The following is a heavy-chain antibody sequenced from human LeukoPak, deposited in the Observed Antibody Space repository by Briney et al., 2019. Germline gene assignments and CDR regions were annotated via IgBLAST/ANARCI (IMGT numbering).Heavy chain of an antibody. V-gene: IGHV4-59*01. CDR2: IYYSGST. D-gene: IGHD2-15*01. CDR1: GGSIGSFY. CDR3: AKGVATRRVNYYGMDV. Sequence: SETLSLTCTVSGGSIGSFYWSWIRQPPGKGLEWIGYIYYSGSTSYNPSLKSRVTISIDTSKKQFFLKLTSVTAADTALYYCAKGVATRRVNYYGMDVWGQGTTVTVSS. J-gene: IGHJ6*02.